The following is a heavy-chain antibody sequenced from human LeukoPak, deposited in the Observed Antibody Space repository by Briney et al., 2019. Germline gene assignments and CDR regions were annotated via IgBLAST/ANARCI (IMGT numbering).Heavy chain of an antibody. CDR3: ASYPIAAARDNDY. J-gene: IGHJ4*02. Sequence: GGSLRLSCAASGFTFSSYSMNWVRQAPGKGLEWVSSISSSSSYIYYADSVKGRLTISRDNAKNSLYLQMNSLRAEDTAVYYCASYPIAAARDNDYWGQGTLVTVSS. D-gene: IGHD6-13*01. V-gene: IGHV3-21*01. CDR1: GFTFSSYS. CDR2: ISSSSSYI.